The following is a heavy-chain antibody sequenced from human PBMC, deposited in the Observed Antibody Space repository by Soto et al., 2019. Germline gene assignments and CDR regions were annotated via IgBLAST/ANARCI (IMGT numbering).Heavy chain of an antibody. CDR3: ARGHPTPCSTGFSSSFYNHALYV. Sequence: SSVKVSCKASGYSFTDYHIHWVRPAPGQGLEWLGRINPKRGGTSTAQKFQGWVTMTTDTSISTASMELTRLTSDDTAIYYCARGHPTPCSTGFSSSFYNHALYVWG. CDR1: GYSFTDYH. J-gene: IGHJ6*02. D-gene: IGHD3-10*02. V-gene: IGHV1-2*04. CDR2: INPKRGGT.